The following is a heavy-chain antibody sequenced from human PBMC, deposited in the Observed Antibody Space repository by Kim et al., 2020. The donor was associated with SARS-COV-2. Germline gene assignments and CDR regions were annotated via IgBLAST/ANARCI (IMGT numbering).Heavy chain of an antibody. J-gene: IGHJ4*02. Sequence: DSVKGRFTISRDNSKSTLYLQMNSLRAEDTAVYYCARDHAAGTNGYYFDYWGQGTLVTVSS. D-gene: IGHD6-19*01. CDR3: ARDHAAGTNGYYFDY. V-gene: IGHV3-30*07.